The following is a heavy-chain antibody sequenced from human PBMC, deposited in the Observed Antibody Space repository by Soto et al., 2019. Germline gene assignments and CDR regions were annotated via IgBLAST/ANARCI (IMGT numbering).Heavy chain of an antibody. D-gene: IGHD2-15*01. V-gene: IGHV3-73*01. J-gene: IGHJ6*03. CDR2: IRSKPNTDAT. CDR3: TRHVDCGGSCYSGYYYYMDV. Sequence: EVQLVESGGGLVQPGGSLKLSCAASGFTFSDSAMHWVRQASGKGLEWVGRIRSKPNTDATAYAASVKGRFTISRDDSKNTEYLQKNILKTEDTAVYYCTRHVDCGGSCYSGYYYYMDVWGKGTTVTVSS. CDR1: GFTFSDSA.